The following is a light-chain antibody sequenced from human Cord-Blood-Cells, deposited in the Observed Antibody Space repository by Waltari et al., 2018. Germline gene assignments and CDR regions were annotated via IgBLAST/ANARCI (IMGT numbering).Light chain of an antibody. J-gene: IGLJ2*01. V-gene: IGLV1-47*01. CDR3: AAWDDSLSGPV. CDR2: GNN. CDR1: SSNIGSNY. Sequence: QSVLTQPPSASGTPGQRVTISCSGSSSNIGSNYVYWYQRRPGTAPKLRIYGNNPRPSGVPDRFSGSKSGTSASLAISGLRSEDEADYYCAAWDDSLSGPVFGGGTKLTVL.